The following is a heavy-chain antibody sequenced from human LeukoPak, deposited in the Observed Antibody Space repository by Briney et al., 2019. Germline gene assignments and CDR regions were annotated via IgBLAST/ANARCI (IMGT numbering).Heavy chain of an antibody. Sequence: GGSLRLSCAASGFTFSSYAMSWVRQAPGKGLEWVSAISGSGGSTYYADSVKGRFTISRDNSKNTLYLQMNSLRAEDTAVYYCAETEGLGGVIARYYFDYWGQGTLVTVSS. V-gene: IGHV3-23*01. CDR2: ISGSGGST. CDR3: AETEGLGGVIARYYFDY. D-gene: IGHD3-16*02. J-gene: IGHJ4*02. CDR1: GFTFSSYA.